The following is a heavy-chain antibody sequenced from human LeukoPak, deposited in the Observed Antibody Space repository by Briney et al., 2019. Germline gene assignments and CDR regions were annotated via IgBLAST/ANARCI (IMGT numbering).Heavy chain of an antibody. CDR2: ISDDSSYI. J-gene: IGHJ4*02. D-gene: IGHD6-19*01. CDR1: GFTFSSYS. CDR3: ARVAVVGQYYFDY. Sequence: GGSLRLSCAASGFTFSSYSMNWVRQTPGKGLEWVSSISDDSSYIYYADSVKGRFTISRDNAENSLYLQMNSLRAEDTAVYYCARVAVVGQYYFDYWGQGTLVTVSS. V-gene: IGHV3-21*01.